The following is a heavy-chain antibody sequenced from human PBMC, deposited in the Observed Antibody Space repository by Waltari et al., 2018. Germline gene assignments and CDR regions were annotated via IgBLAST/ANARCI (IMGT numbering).Heavy chain of an antibody. Sequence: EVQLVESGGVLIQPGGSLRLSCAVSGFTVSSNYMNWVRQAPGQGLEWVSSIYTSGSTYYADSVKGRFTISRDNSKNTLYLQMNSLRAEDMAVFYCARSPYDTSGLDYWGQGTLVTVSS. V-gene: IGHV3-53*01. CDR3: ARSPYDTSGLDY. CDR2: IYTSGST. CDR1: GFTVSSNY. J-gene: IGHJ4*02. D-gene: IGHD3-22*01.